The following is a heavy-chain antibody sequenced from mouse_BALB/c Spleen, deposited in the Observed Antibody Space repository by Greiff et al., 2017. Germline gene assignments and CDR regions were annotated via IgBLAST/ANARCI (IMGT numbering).Heavy chain of an antibody. Sequence: VQLVESGPGLVAPSQSLSITCTVSGFSLTSYGVHWVRQPPGKGLEWLGVIWAGGSTNYNSALMSRLSISKDNSKSQVFLKMNSLQTDDTAMYYCARDYGYDPAWLAYWGQGTLVTVSA. D-gene: IGHD2-2*01. CDR2: IWAGGST. V-gene: IGHV2-9*02. CDR3: ARDYGYDPAWLAY. J-gene: IGHJ3*01. CDR1: GFSLTSYG.